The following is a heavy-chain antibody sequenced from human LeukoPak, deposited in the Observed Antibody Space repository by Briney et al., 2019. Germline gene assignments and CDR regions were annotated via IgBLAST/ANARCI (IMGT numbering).Heavy chain of an antibody. CDR2: IYTSGST. J-gene: IGHJ5*02. Sequence: SETLSLTCTVSGGSISSYYWSWIRQPAGKGLEWIGRIYTSGSTNYNPSLKSRVTMSVDTSKNQFSLKLSSVTAADTAVYYCARGDGRITIFGVVIMASWFDPWGQGTLVTVSS. CDR3: ARGDGRITIFGVVIMASWFDP. V-gene: IGHV4-4*07. D-gene: IGHD3-3*01. CDR1: GGSISSYY.